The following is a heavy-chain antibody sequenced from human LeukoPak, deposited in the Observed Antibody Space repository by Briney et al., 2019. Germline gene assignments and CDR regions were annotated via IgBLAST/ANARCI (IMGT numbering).Heavy chain of an antibody. V-gene: IGHV4-61*01. D-gene: IGHD3-10*01. CDR2: IYYSGST. CDR3: AREGAARGVDY. CDR1: GGSVSSGSYY. Sequence: SEALSLTCTVSGGSVSSGSYYWSWIRQPPGKGLEWIGYIYYSGSTYYNPSLKSRVTISVDTSKNQFSLKLSSVTAADTAVYYCAREGAARGVDYWGQGTLVTVSS. J-gene: IGHJ4*02.